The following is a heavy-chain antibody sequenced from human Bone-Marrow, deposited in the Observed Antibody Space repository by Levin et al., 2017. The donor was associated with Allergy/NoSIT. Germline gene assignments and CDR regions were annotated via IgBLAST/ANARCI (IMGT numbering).Heavy chain of an antibody. CDR3: AKDFDNGGKKGDAFDI. Sequence: PGGSLRLSCAASGFIFDDYAMHWVRQAPGKGLEWVSGISWDSGSIVYADSVKGRFTVSRDNAKNSLYLQMNSLRVEDTALYYCAKDFDNGGKKGDAFDIWGQGTMVTVSS. CDR1: GFIFDDYA. CDR2: ISWDSGSI. J-gene: IGHJ3*02. V-gene: IGHV3-9*01. D-gene: IGHD4-23*01.